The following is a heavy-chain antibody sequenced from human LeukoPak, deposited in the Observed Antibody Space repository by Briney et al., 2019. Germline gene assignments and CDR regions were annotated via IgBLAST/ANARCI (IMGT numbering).Heavy chain of an antibody. J-gene: IGHJ4*02. D-gene: IGHD5-12*01. CDR2: INPNSGGT. CDR3: ARNIVATTNYDS. Sequence: ASVKVSCKASGYTFTGYYMHWVRQAPGQGLEWMGWINPNSGGTNYAQKFQGRVTMTRDTSISTAYMELSSLTSEDTAVYYCARNIVATTNYDSWGQGALVTVSS. V-gene: IGHV1-2*02. CDR1: GYTFTGYY.